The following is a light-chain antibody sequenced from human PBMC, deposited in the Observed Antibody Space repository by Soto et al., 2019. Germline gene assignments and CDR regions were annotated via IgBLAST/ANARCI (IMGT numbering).Light chain of an antibody. CDR3: QQYYSTPT. J-gene: IGKJ3*01. Sequence: DIVMTQSPDSLAVSLGERATINCKSSQSILYSSNNKNYVSWYQQKPGQPPKLLIYWASTRESGLPDRFSGSGSGTDFTLTISSLQAEDVAVYYCQQYYSTPTFGPGTKVDIK. CDR2: WAS. CDR1: QSILYSSNNKNY. V-gene: IGKV4-1*01.